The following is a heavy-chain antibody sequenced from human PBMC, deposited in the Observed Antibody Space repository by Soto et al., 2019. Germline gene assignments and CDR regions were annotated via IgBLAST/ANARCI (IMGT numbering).Heavy chain of an antibody. Sequence: GSLRLSCAASGFTFSSYSMNWVLHSPGKGLEWVSSISSSSYIYYSYSVKGRFTISRDNAKNSLYLQMNSLRAEDTAVYYCARDRSITMVRGVIGVDGMDVWGQGTTVTVSS. D-gene: IGHD3-10*01. J-gene: IGHJ6*02. CDR3: ARDRSITMVRGVIGVDGMDV. CDR1: GFTFSSYS. CDR2: ISSSSYI. V-gene: IGHV3-21*01.